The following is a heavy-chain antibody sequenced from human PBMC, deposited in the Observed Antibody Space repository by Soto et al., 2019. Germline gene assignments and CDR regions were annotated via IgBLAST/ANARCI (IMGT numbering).Heavy chain of an antibody. CDR3: ASDGSAAGILGGYYYYSGMDV. V-gene: IGHV3-33*01. CDR2: IWYDGSNK. D-gene: IGHD6-13*01. J-gene: IGHJ6*02. CDR1: GFTFSSYG. Sequence: GGSLRLSCAASGFTFSSYGMHWVRQAPGKGLEWVAVIWYDGSNKYYADSVKGRFTISRDNSKNTLYLQMNSLRAEDTAVYYCASDGSAAGILGGYYYYSGMDVWGQGTTVTVSS.